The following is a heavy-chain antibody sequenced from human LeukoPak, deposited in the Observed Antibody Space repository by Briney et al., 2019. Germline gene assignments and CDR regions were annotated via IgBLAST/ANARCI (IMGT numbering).Heavy chain of an antibody. D-gene: IGHD4-23*01. J-gene: IGHJ4*02. CDR2: ISSSDSTI. CDR3: ARDYGGSSPFDY. V-gene: IGHV3-48*03. CDR1: GFTFGDYA. Sequence: GGSLRLSCTGSGFTFGDYAISWVRQAPGKGLEWVSYISSSDSTIYYADSVKGRFTISRDNAKNSLYLQMNSLRAEDTAVYYCARDYGGSSPFDYWGQGTLVTVSS.